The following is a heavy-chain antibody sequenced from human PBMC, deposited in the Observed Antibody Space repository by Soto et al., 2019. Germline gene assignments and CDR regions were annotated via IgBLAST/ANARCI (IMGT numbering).Heavy chain of an antibody. CDR3: ATDHRPYSSTMSWFDP. V-gene: IGHV1-69*13. CDR2: TIPIFGTA. J-gene: IGHJ5*02. D-gene: IGHD6-13*01. CDR1: GGTFSSYA. Sequence: ASVKVSCKASGGTFSSYAISWVRQAPGQGLEWMGGTIPIFGTANYAQKFQGRVTITADESTSTAYMELSSLRSEDTAVYYCATDHRPYSSTMSWFDPWGQGTLVTVSS.